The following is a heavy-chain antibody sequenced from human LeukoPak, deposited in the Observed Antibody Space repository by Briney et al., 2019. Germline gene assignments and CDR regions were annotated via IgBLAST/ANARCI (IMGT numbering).Heavy chain of an antibody. V-gene: IGHV3-30-3*01. J-gene: IGHJ4*02. D-gene: IGHD3-10*01. Sequence: GGSLRLSCAGSGFSFNSYATHWVRQAPGKGLEWVTVISYDGSTKYYADSVKGRFTISRDNSKNALSLQVNSLSAEDTAVYYCARAVISGIYHHNAFDYWGQGTLVTVSS. CDR2: ISYDGSTK. CDR3: ARAVISGIYHHNAFDY. CDR1: GFSFNSYA.